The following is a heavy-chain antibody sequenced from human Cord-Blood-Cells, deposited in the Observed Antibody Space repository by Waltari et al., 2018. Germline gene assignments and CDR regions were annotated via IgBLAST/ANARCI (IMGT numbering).Heavy chain of an antibody. D-gene: IGHD3-22*01. J-gene: IGHJ4*02. CDR2: CDTEDGET. V-gene: IGHV1-24*01. CDR3: AILPSGSSGYYRDYFDY. CDR1: GYTLTELS. Sequence: QVQLVQSGAEVKKPGASVKVSCKVSGYTLTELSMHWVQQAPGKGLEWMGGCDTEDGETIYAQNFQVRVTMTEDTSTDTAYMELSSLRSEDTAVYYCAILPSGSSGYYRDYFDYWGQGTLVTVSS.